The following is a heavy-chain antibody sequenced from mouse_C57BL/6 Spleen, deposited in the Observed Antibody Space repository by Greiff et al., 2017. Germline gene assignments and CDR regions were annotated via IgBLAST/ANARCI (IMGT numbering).Heavy chain of an antibody. CDR3: ARSGIYYDYDWYFDV. Sequence: QVQLQQSGPELVKPGASVKISCKASGYAFSSSWMNWVKQRPGKGLEWIGRIYPGDGDTNYNGKFKGKDTLTADKSSSTAYMQRSGLSSEDSAVYFCARSGIYYDYDWYFDVWGTGTTVTVSS. D-gene: IGHD2-4*01. V-gene: IGHV1-82*01. CDR1: GYAFSSSW. J-gene: IGHJ1*03. CDR2: IYPGDGDT.